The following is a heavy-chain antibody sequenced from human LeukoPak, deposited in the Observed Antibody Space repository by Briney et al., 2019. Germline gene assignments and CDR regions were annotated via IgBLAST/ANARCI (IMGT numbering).Heavy chain of an antibody. J-gene: IGHJ5*02. CDR2: IYHSGST. CDR1: GGSIISGGYS. Sequence: PSETLSLTCVVSGGSIISGGYSWSWIRQPPGRGLEWIGYIYHSGSTYYNPSLKSRVTISVDRSKNQFSLKLSSVTAADTAVYYCARGYGETNWFDPWGQGTLVTVSS. D-gene: IGHD4-17*01. CDR3: ARGYGETNWFDP. V-gene: IGHV4-30-2*01.